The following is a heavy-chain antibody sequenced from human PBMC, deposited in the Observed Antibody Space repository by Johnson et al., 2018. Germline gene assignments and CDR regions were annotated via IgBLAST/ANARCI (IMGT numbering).Heavy chain of an antibody. Sequence: QVQLVESGGGVVQPGRSLRLSCAASGFTFNNYGMHWVRQAPGKGLEWVAVISYDGSNKYFADSVKGRFTISRDNSKNTLYLQMNSRRAEDTAVYYCAKESGGGRDAFDIWGQGTMVTVSS. CDR3: AKESGGGRDAFDI. CDR1: GFTFNNYG. D-gene: IGHD1-26*01. V-gene: IGHV3-30*18. CDR2: ISYDGSNK. J-gene: IGHJ3*02.